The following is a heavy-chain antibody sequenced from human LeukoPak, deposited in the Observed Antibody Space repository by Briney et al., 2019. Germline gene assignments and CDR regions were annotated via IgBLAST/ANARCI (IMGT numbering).Heavy chain of an antibody. D-gene: IGHD6-13*01. CDR2: ISSSSSYI. CDR1: GFTFSSYS. CDR3: ARARRGDGIAAAGDY. Sequence: GGSLRLSCAASGFTFSSYSMNWVRQAPGKGLEWVSSISSSSSYIYYADSVKGRFTISRDNAKNSLYLQMNSLRAEDTAVYYCARARRGDGIAAAGDYWGQGTLVTVSS. J-gene: IGHJ4*02. V-gene: IGHV3-21*01.